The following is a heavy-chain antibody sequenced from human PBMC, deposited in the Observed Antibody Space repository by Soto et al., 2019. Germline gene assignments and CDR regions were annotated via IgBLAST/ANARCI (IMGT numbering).Heavy chain of an antibody. Sequence: QVQLVESGGGVVQPGRSLRLSCAASGFTFSSYAMNWVRQAPGKGLEWVALISYDGNNKYYTDSVKGRFTISRDNSKSALYLQMNSLRAEDTAVYYCARDLSRLGELSLYRFDYWGQGTLVTVSS. CDR2: ISYDGNNK. CDR3: ARDLSRLGELSLYRFDY. D-gene: IGHD3-16*02. V-gene: IGHV3-30-3*01. CDR1: GFTFSSYA. J-gene: IGHJ4*02.